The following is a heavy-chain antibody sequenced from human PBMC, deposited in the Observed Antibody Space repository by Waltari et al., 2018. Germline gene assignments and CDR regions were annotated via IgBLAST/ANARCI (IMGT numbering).Heavy chain of an antibody. V-gene: IGHV3-49*03. J-gene: IGHJ4*02. CDR3: TRNIVATMGSDY. Sequence: EVQLVGSGGGLVQPGRSLRLSCTASGFTLGDYAMRWLRQAPGKGLEWVGFIRSKAYGVTTEYAASVKGRFTISRDDSKSIAYLQMNSLNTEDTAVYYCTRNIVATMGSDYWGQGTLVTVSS. D-gene: IGHD5-12*01. CDR1: GFTLGDYA. CDR2: IRSKAYGVTT.